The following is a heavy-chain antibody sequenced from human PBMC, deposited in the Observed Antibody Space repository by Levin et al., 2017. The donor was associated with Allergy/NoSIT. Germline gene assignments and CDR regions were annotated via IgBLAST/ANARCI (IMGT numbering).Heavy chain of an antibody. J-gene: IGHJ4*02. CDR3: ASAPNYDLLTGLDY. Sequence: ASVKVSCKASGYTFTRYGITWMRQAPGQGPEWIGWISAYNGNTRSAEKIQDRVTMTTDTSTSTTYMELRGLTSDDTAVYYCASAPNYDLLTGLDYWGQGTLVTVSS. D-gene: IGHD3-9*01. V-gene: IGHV1-18*01. CDR1: GYTFTRYG. CDR2: ISAYNGNT.